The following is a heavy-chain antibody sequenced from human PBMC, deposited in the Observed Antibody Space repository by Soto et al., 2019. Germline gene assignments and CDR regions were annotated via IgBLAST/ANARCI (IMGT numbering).Heavy chain of an antibody. J-gene: IGHJ6*02. V-gene: IGHV1-46*01. CDR2: INPSGGST. D-gene: IGHD3-22*01. Sequence: QVQLVQSGAEVKKPGASVKVSCKASGYTFTSYYMHWVRQAPGQGLEWMGIINPSGGSTSYAQKFQGRVTMTRDTSTSTVYMELSSLRSEDTAVYYCARVFEGGSYYYDSSGLPGGMDVWGQGTTVTVSS. CDR1: GYTFTSYY. CDR3: ARVFEGGSYYYDSSGLPGGMDV.